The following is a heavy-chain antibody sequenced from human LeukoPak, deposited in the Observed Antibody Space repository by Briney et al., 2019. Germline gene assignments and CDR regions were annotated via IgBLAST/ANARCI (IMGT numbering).Heavy chain of an antibody. D-gene: IGHD3-10*01. CDR3: ARVWVTMVRGVIITDAFDI. CDR1: GYTFTSYG. Sequence: ASVKVSCEASGYTFTSYGISWVRQAPGQGLEWMGWISAYNGNTNYAQKLQGRVTMTTDTSTSTAYMELRSLRSDDTAVYYCARVWVTMVRGVIITDAFDIWGQGTMVTVSS. CDR2: ISAYNGNT. V-gene: IGHV1-18*01. J-gene: IGHJ3*02.